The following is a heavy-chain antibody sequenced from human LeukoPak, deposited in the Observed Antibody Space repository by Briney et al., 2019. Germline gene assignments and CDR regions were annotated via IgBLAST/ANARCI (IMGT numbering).Heavy chain of an antibody. J-gene: IGHJ2*01. V-gene: IGHV3-23*01. CDR3: AKEDWYFDL. CDR1: GFTFSSYA. Sequence: GGSLRLSCAASGFTFSSYAMNWVRQAPGKGLEWVSAISGSGGSTHYAGSVKGRFTISRDNSKNTLYLQMNSLRAEDMAVYYCAKEDWYFDLWGRGTLVTVSS. CDR2: ISGSGGST.